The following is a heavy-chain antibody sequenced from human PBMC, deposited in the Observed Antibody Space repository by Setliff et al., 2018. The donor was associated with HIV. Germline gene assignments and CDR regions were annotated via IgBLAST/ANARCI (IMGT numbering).Heavy chain of an antibody. D-gene: IGHD2-21*01. CDR3: ATGIPSDLDY. J-gene: IGHJ4*01. CDR2: IDPETGDP. Sequence: ASVKVSCKTSGYRFIGHYLHWVRLAPGQGPEWVGWIDPETGDPNYAQKFRGRVLMTRDTSITTAFLHVAKLTSDDTAIYYCATGIPSDLDYWGQGTRGTVSS. V-gene: IGHV1-2*02. CDR1: GYRFIGHY.